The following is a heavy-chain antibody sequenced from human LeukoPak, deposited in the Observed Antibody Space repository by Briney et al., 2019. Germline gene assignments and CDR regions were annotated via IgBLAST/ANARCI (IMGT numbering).Heavy chain of an antibody. CDR1: GYTFTSYA. CDR2: INTNTGDP. D-gene: IGHD6-19*01. Sequence: GASVKVSCKASGYTFTSYAMNWVRQAPGQGLEWMGWINTNTGDPTYAQAFRGRFFFSLDSSLTTTYLQISSLKADDTAVYYCVRARRGTVAGLDFWGQGTLVTVSS. V-gene: IGHV7-4-1*01. J-gene: IGHJ4*02. CDR3: VRARRGTVAGLDF.